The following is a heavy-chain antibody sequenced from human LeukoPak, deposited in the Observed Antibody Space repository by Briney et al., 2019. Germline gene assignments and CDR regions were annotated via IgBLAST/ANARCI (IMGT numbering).Heavy chain of an antibody. Sequence: GGSLRLSCAASGFTFSSYGMHWVRQAPGKGLEWVAVISYDGSNKYYADSVKGRFTISRDNSKNTLYLQMNSLRAEDTAVYYCAKDPPRSYYRYYFDYWGQGTLVTVSS. CDR3: AKDPPRSYYRYYFDY. V-gene: IGHV3-30*18. CDR1: GFTFSSYG. CDR2: ISYDGSNK. J-gene: IGHJ4*02. D-gene: IGHD3-10*01.